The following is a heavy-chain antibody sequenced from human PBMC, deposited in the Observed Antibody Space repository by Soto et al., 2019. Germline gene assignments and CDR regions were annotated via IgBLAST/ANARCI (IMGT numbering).Heavy chain of an antibody. Sequence: ESGGGLVQPGGSLRLSCAASGFTFSRYWMTWVRQAPGKGLEWVANIKQDGGEKHYVDSVKGRFTISRDNAKNSLNLQMNSLRAEDTAVYYCARMDDFWSGYYFDYWGQGTLVTVSS. CDR2: IKQDGGEK. J-gene: IGHJ4*02. D-gene: IGHD3-3*01. V-gene: IGHV3-7*05. CDR3: ARMDDFWSGYYFDY. CDR1: GFTFSRYW.